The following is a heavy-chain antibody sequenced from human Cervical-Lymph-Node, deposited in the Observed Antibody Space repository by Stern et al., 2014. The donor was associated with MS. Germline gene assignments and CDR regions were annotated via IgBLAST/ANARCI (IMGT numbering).Heavy chain of an antibody. CDR3: ARGGGDSTGWYRYYFDY. J-gene: IGHJ4*02. Sequence: VQLVQSGAEVKKPGSSVKVSCKASGGTFSNYALSWGRQAPGQGLEWMGRIIPILDIANYAQKFQGRVTITADKSTSTAYMELSSLRSEDTAVYYCARGGGDSTGWYRYYFDYWGQGTLVTVSS. D-gene: IGHD6-13*01. CDR2: IIPILDIA. CDR1: GGTFSNYA. V-gene: IGHV1-69*04.